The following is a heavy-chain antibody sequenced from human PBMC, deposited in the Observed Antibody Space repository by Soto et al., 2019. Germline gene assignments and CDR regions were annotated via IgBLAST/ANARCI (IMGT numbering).Heavy chain of an antibody. CDR3: ARARGDGDYGFWFDP. D-gene: IGHD4-17*01. CDR1: GGSFSGYY. Sequence: QVQLQQWGAGLLKPSETLSLTCAVYGGSFSGYYWSWIRQPPGKGLEWIGYIYHSGSTYYNPSLKSRVTISVDRSKNQFSLKLSSVTAADTAVYYCARARGDGDYGFWFDPWGQGTLVTVSS. J-gene: IGHJ5*02. CDR2: IYHSGST. V-gene: IGHV4-34*01.